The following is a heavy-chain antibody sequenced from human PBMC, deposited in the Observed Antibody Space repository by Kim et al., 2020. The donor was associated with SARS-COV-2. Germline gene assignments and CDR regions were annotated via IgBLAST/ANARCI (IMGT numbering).Heavy chain of an antibody. J-gene: IGHJ4*02. CDR3: ARGFDY. V-gene: IGHV4-59*01. CDR1: GGSISSYY. CDR2: MYYSGST. Sequence: SETLSLTCTVSGGSISSYYWSWIRQPPGKGLEWIGYMYYSGSTNYNPSLKSRVTISVDTSKNQFTLKLSSVTAADTAVYYCARGFDYWGQGTLVTVSS.